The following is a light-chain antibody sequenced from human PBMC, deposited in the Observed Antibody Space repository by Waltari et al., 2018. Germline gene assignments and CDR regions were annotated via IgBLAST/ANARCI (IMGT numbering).Light chain of an antibody. Sequence: RASQSLTMRYLAWYQQKPGQAPRLIIYGASSRAAGIPDRFSGSGSGTDFTLTISRLEPEDFAVYYCQQYGSSVLYTFGQGTKLEIK. J-gene: IGKJ2*01. CDR2: GAS. V-gene: IGKV3-20*01. CDR1: QSLTMRY. CDR3: QQYGSSVLYT.